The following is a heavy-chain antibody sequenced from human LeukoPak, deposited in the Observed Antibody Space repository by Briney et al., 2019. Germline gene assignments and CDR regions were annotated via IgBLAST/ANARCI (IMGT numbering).Heavy chain of an antibody. CDR3: ARSGGSSSLGC. J-gene: IGHJ4*02. CDR2: INTDGSST. V-gene: IGHV3-74*01. D-gene: IGHD6-6*01. CDR1: GFTFSSYW. Sequence: GGSLRLSCAASGFTFSSYWMHWVRQAPGKGLVWVSHINTDGSSTTYADSVKGRLTISRDNAKNTLYLQMNSLRAEDTAVYYCARSGGSSSLGCWGQGTLVTVSS.